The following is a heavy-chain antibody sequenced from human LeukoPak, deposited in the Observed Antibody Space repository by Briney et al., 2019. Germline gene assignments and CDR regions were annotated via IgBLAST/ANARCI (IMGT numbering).Heavy chain of an antibody. V-gene: IGHV3-23*01. CDR2: ISGSGGSP. Sequence: GGSLRLSCTASGFTFINYSMNWVRQAPGKGLEWVSVISGSGGSPYYADSVKGRFTISRDNSKNTLYLQMNSLRAEDTAVYYCASRSRYGSGSFDPWGQGTLVTVSS. CDR1: GFTFINYS. J-gene: IGHJ5*02. D-gene: IGHD3-10*01. CDR3: ASRSRYGSGSFDP.